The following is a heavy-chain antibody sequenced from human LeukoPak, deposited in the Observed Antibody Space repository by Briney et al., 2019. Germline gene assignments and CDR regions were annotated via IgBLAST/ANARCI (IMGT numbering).Heavy chain of an antibody. CDR1: GFTFSTYA. Sequence: GGSLRLSCAASGFTFSTYAMSWVRQAPGKGLEWVSYISSSSSTIYYADSVKGRFTISRDNAKNSLYLQMTSLRAEDTAVYYCARDRGYCSGGSCYRAEWAAVAFDIWGQGTMVTVSS. J-gene: IGHJ3*02. D-gene: IGHD2-15*01. CDR3: ARDRGYCSGGSCYRAEWAAVAFDI. CDR2: ISSSSSTI. V-gene: IGHV3-48*01.